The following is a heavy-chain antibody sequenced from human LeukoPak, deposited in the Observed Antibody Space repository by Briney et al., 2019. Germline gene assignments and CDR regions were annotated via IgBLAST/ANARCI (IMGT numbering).Heavy chain of an antibody. Sequence: GGSLRLSCAASGFTFSNFWMTWVRQAPGKGLEWVANIKPDGSDMYYVDSVKGRFTVSRDNARNSLYLQMNSLRVEDTAVYYCAKGGDHWGQGTLVTVSS. J-gene: IGHJ4*02. V-gene: IGHV3-7*01. CDR3: AKGGDH. D-gene: IGHD3-16*01. CDR2: IKPDGSDM. CDR1: GFTFSNFW.